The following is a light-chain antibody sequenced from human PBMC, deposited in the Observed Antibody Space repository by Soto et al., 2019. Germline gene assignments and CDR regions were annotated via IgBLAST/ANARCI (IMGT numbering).Light chain of an antibody. V-gene: IGKV3-20*01. CDR1: PSVTSSY. J-gene: IGKJ5*01. Sequence: EFVLTQSPGTLSLSPGERATLSCRASPSVTSSYLAWYQHKPGQAPRLLIYGASSRAAGIPDRFSGSASGTDFTLTISRLEPEDFAVYYCQQYGSSITFGRGTRLEIE. CDR2: GAS. CDR3: QQYGSSIT.